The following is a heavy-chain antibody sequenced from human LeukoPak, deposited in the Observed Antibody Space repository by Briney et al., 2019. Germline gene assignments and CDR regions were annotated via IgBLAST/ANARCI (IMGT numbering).Heavy chain of an antibody. CDR2: IIPIFGTA. Sequence: WASVKVSCKASGGTFSSYAISWVRQAPGQGLEWMGGIIPIFGTANYAQKFQGRVTITADESTSTAYMELSSLRSEDTAVYYCAAVAGLGNAFDIWGQGTMVTVSS. CDR1: GGTFSSYA. CDR3: AAVAGLGNAFDI. D-gene: IGHD6-19*01. V-gene: IGHV1-69*13. J-gene: IGHJ3*02.